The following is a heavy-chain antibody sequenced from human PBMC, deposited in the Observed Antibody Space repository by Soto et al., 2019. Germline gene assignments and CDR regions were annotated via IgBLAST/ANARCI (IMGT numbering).Heavy chain of an antibody. CDR2: IYWDDNK. Sequence: GATLGNPTQTLTLTCTFSGFSLSTSGGCVGWIRQPPGKALEWLAVIYWDDNKHYSPALKSRLTIPQDTSKNQVVLTLTNMDPVDTATYYCAHKGYGDYPIDYWGQGTLVTVSS. CDR1: GFSLSTSGGC. J-gene: IGHJ4*02. D-gene: IGHD4-17*01. CDR3: AHKGYGDYPIDY. V-gene: IGHV2-5*02.